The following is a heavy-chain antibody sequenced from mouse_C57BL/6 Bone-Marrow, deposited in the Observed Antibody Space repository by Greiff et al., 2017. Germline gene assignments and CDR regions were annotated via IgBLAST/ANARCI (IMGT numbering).Heavy chain of an antibody. Sequence: QVQLQQSGPELVKPGASVKLSCKASGYTFTSYDINWVKQRPGQGLEWIGWIYPRDGSTKDNEKFKGKATLTVDTSSSTAYMELHSLTSEDSAVYFCARLEFDGSSGDWYCDVWGTGTTVTVSS. CDR3: ARLEFDGSSGDWYCDV. D-gene: IGHD1-1*01. CDR2: IYPRDGST. V-gene: IGHV1-85*01. CDR1: GYTFTSYD. J-gene: IGHJ1*03.